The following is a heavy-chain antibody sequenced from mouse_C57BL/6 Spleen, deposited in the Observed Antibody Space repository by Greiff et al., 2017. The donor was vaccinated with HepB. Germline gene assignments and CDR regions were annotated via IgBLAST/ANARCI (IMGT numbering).Heavy chain of an antibody. CDR1: GFTFSDFY. Sequence: EVHLVDSGGGLVQSGRSLRLSCATSGFTFSDFYMEWVRQAPGKGLEWIAASRNKANDYTTEYSASVKGRFIVSRDTSQSILYLQMNALRAEDTAIYYCARDARRDGYPFAYWGQGTLVTVSA. CDR3: ARDARRDGYPFAY. V-gene: IGHV7-1*01. D-gene: IGHD2-3*01. CDR2: SRNKANDYTT. J-gene: IGHJ3*01.